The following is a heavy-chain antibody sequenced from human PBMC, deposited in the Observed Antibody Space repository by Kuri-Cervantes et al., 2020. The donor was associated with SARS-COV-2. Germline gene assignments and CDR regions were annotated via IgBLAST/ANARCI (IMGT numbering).Heavy chain of an antibody. CDR3: ARRPWGITIFGVVTSDGFDI. J-gene: IGHJ3*02. V-gene: IGHV4-59*08. CDR2: IHYSGST. CDR1: GGSVSGYY. Sequence: ESLKISCTVSGGSVSGYYWTWMRQPPGKGLEWIGNIHYSGSTNYNTSLDSRVTISVDTSKNQFSLKLSSVTAADTAVYYCARRPWGITIFGVVTSDGFDIWGQGTMVTVSS. D-gene: IGHD3-3*01.